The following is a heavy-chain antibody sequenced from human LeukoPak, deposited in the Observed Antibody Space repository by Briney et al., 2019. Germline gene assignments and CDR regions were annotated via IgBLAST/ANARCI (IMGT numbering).Heavy chain of an antibody. CDR1: GFTFSTHA. V-gene: IGHV3-23*01. D-gene: IGHD2-2*01. CDR2: ISGSGGST. CDR3: AIHATGCSTISCHWRY. Sequence: GGSLRLSCAASGFTFSTHAMSWARQAPGKGLEWVSTISGSGGSTYYADSVKGRFTISRDNSKNTLYLRMNILRADDTPGHYCAIHATGCSTISCHWRYWGQETRVTVSS. J-gene: IGHJ4*02.